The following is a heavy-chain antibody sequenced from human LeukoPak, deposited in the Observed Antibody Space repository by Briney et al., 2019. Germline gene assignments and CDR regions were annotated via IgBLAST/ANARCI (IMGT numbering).Heavy chain of an antibody. V-gene: IGHV4-34*01. J-gene: IGHJ4*02. CDR2: INHSGST. Sequence: SETLSLTCAVYGGSFSGYYWSWIRQPPGRGLEWIGEINHSGSTNYNPSLKSRVTISVDTSKNQFSLKLSSVTAADTAVYYCATYYDSSGYRFDYWGQGTLVTVSS. D-gene: IGHD3-22*01. CDR3: ATYYDSSGYRFDY. CDR1: GGSFSGYY.